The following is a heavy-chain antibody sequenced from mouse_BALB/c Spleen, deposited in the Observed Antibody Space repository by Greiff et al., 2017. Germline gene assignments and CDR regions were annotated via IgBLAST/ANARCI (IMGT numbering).Heavy chain of an antibody. J-gene: IGHJ3*01. CDR1: GYTFSSYW. V-gene: IGHV1-9*01. D-gene: IGHD3-2*01. Sequence: QVQLQQSGAELMKPGASVKISWKATGYTFSSYWIEWVKQRPGHGLEWIGEILPGSGSTNYNEKFKGKATFTADTSSNTAYMQLSSLTSEDSAVYYCARYPTARAAWFAYWGQGTLVTVSA. CDR3: ARYPTARAAWFAY. CDR2: ILPGSGST.